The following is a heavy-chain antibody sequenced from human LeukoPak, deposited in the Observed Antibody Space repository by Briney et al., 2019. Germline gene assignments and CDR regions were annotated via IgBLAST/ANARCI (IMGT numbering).Heavy chain of an antibody. CDR3: ARGRIAAKHDY. Sequence: ASVKVSCKASGYTFTSYAMNWVRQAPGQGLEWMGWINPNSGGTNYAQKFQGRVTMTRDTSISTAYMELSRLRSDDTAVYYCARGRIAAKHDYWGQGTLVTVSS. D-gene: IGHD6-6*01. CDR1: GYTFTSYA. V-gene: IGHV1-2*02. J-gene: IGHJ4*02. CDR2: INPNSGGT.